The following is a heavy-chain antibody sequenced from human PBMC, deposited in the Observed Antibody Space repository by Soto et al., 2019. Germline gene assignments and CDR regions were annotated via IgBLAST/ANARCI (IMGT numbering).Heavy chain of an antibody. V-gene: IGHV1-18*04. CDR2: ISAYNGNT. CDR1: GYTFTSYG. Sequence: ASVKVSCKASGYTFTSYGISWVRQAPGQGLEWMGWISAYNGNTNYAQKLQGRVTMTTDTSTSTAYMELRSLRSDDTAVYYCARCYDFWSGYYYYYYGMEVWGQGTTVNVSS. CDR3: ARCYDFWSGYYYYYYGMEV. D-gene: IGHD3-3*01. J-gene: IGHJ6*01.